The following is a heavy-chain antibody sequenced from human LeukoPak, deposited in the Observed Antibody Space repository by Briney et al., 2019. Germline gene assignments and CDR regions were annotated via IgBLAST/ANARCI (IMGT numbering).Heavy chain of an antibody. V-gene: IGHV4-59*01. CDR1: GVSISRYY. Sequence: ASETLSLTCTVSGVSISRYYWSWIRQPPGKGLEWIGYIHYSGSANYNPSLKSRVTISVDTSKNQFSLRLSSVTAADTAVYYCATSPDSVPFDYWGQGTLVTVSS. J-gene: IGHJ4*02. CDR2: IHYSGSA. D-gene: IGHD2-2*01. CDR3: ATSPDSVPFDY.